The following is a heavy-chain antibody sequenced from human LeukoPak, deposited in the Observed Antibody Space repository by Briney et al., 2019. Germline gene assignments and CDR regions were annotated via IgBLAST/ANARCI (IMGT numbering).Heavy chain of an antibody. CDR2: IKSKTDGGTI. CDR3: ARDARYYFDY. Sequence: GGSLRLSCAGSGFTFSNAWMNWVRQAPGKGLEWVGRIKSKTDGGTIDYAAPVKGRFTISRDDSENTLYLQMNSLRAEDTAVYYCARDARYYFDYWGQGTLVTVSS. V-gene: IGHV3-15*01. CDR1: GFTFSNAW. J-gene: IGHJ4*02.